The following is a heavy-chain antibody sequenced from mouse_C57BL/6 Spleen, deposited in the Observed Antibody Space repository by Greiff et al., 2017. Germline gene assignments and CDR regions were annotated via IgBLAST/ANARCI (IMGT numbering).Heavy chain of an antibody. D-gene: IGHD2-14*01. Sequence: QVQLQQPGAELVRPGASVKLSCKASGYTFTSYWMRWVKQRPGQGLEWIGEIYPRSGNTNYNEKFKGKATLTADKSSSTAYMQLSSLPSEDSAVXFWYSTTEGIDWFDYWGQGTTVTVSS. CDR2: IYPRSGNT. CDR3: YSTTEGIDWFDY. CDR1: GYTFTSYW. V-gene: IGHV1-64*01. J-gene: IGHJ2*01.